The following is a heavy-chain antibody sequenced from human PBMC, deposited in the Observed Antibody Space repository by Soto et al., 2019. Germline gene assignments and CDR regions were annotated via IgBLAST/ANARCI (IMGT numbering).Heavy chain of an antibody. V-gene: IGHV4-31*03. CDR2: IYYSGST. Sequence: SETLSLTCTVSGGSISSGGYYWSWIRQHPGKGLEWIGYIYYSGSTYYNPSLKSRVTISVDTSKNQFSLKLSSVTAADTAVYYCARAYDILTGYYSIPINWFDPWGQGTLVTVSS. CDR1: GGSISSGGYY. D-gene: IGHD3-9*01. J-gene: IGHJ5*02. CDR3: ARAYDILTGYYSIPINWFDP.